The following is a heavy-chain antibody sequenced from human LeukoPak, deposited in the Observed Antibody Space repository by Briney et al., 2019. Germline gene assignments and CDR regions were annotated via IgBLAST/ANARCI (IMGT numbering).Heavy chain of an antibody. CDR3: ARHKPRPGYDYVWGSYRPGALFDY. J-gene: IGHJ4*02. V-gene: IGHV4-38-2*01. Sequence: KPSETLSLTCAVSGYSISSGYCWGWIRQPPGKGLEWIGYIYYSGSTNYNPSLKSRVTISVDTSKNQFSLKLSSVTAADTAVYYCARHKPRPGYDYVWGSYRPGALFDYWGQGTLVTVSS. CDR1: GYSISSGYC. D-gene: IGHD3-16*02. CDR2: IYYSGST.